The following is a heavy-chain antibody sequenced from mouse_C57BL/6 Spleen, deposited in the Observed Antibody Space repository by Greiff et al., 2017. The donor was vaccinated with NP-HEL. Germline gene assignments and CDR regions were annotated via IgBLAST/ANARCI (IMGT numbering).Heavy chain of an antibody. Sequence: EVQGVESGGGLVKPGGSLKLSCAASGFTFSDYGMHWVRQAPEKGLEWVAYISSGSSTIYYADTVKGRFTISRDNAKNTLFLQMTSLRSEDTAMYYCATYDGYYPLFDYWGQGTTLTVSS. J-gene: IGHJ2*01. CDR1: GFTFSDYG. CDR2: ISSGSSTI. V-gene: IGHV5-17*01. D-gene: IGHD2-3*01. CDR3: ATYDGYYPLFDY.